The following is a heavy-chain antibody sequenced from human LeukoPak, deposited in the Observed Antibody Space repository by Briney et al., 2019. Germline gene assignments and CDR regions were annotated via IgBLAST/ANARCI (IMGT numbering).Heavy chain of an antibody. V-gene: IGHV5-51*01. CDR3: ARQGDAVVTDV. CDR1: GYSFTNYW. D-gene: IGHD4-23*01. Sequence: GESLKISCKGSGYSFTNYWIGWVRQMPGKGLEWMAFINPGDSDTRYSPSFQGHVTISVDKSINTAYLQWGSLKASDTAMYYCARQGDAVVTDVWGQGITVIVSS. J-gene: IGHJ6*02. CDR2: INPGDSDT.